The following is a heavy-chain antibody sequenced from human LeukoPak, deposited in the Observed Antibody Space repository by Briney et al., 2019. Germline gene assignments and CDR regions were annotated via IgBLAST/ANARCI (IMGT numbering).Heavy chain of an antibody. D-gene: IGHD3-9*01. Sequence: SETLSLTCTVSGGSIRSYYWSWIRQPPGKGLECIGYTYYSGSTNYNPSLKSRVTISGDTSKNQFSLKLSSVTAADTAVYYCARLHFDYYFDYWGQGTLVTVSS. CDR3: ARLHFDYYFDY. CDR2: TYYSGST. V-gene: IGHV4-59*01. J-gene: IGHJ4*02. CDR1: GGSIRSYY.